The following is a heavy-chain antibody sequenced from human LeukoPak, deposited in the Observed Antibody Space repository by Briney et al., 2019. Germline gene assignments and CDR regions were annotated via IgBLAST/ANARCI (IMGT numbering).Heavy chain of an antibody. CDR3: ARGRGRRPNYYDSSGYYGNWFDP. CDR2: IHTSGTT. CDR1: GGSISSYY. D-gene: IGHD3-22*01. Sequence: SETLSLTCTVSGGSISSYYWSWIRQPAGKGLEWIGRIHTSGTTNYNPSLKSRVTMSVDTSKNQFSLKLSSVTAADTAVYYCARGRGRRPNYYDSSGYYGNWFDPWGQGTLVTVSS. J-gene: IGHJ5*02. V-gene: IGHV4-4*07.